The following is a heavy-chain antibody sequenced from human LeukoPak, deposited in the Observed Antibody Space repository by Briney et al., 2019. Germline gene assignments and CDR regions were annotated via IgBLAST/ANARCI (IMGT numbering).Heavy chain of an antibody. J-gene: IGHJ5*02. CDR3: ARDLYRDSLPVSWFDP. CDR2: ISDYNGST. D-gene: IGHD4-11*01. V-gene: IGHV1-18*01. CDR1: GYTFTSYG. Sequence: ASVKVSCKASGYTFTSYGISWVRQAPGQGLEWMGWISDYNGSTSYAQKLQGRVTMTTDTSTSTAYMELRSLRSDDTAVYYCARDLYRDSLPVSWFDPWGQGTLVTVSS.